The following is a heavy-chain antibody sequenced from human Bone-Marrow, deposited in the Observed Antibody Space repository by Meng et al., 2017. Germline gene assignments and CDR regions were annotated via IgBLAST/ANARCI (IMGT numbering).Heavy chain of an antibody. J-gene: IGHJ4*02. V-gene: IGHV4-34*01. D-gene: IGHD3-10*01. CDR1: GGSFSAYY. Sequence: GSLRPSCAVYGGSFSAYYWGWIRQPPGKGLEWIGEINHSGSTNYNPSLKSRVTISVDTSKNQFSLKLSSVNDAHTAGYYCGRKHWGFGELPPYFDYWGQGTLVTVSS. CDR3: GRKHWGFGELPPYFDY. CDR2: INHSGST.